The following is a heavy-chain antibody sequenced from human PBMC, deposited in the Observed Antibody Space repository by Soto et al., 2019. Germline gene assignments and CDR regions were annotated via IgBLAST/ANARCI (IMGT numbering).Heavy chain of an antibody. CDR3: ERDMSSGYESYYFDY. Sequence: ETLSLTCSVSGYLISSGYYWCWVRQTPGKGLEWLGSIDYSGRTYKNPSLKSRVSASVDLSKNQFSLKLRSVTAADTAVYLCERDMSSGYESYYFDYWGQGTLVTVYS. D-gene: IGHD3-22*01. CDR1: GYLISSGYY. J-gene: IGHJ4*02. V-gene: IGHV4-38-2*02. CDR2: IDYSGRT.